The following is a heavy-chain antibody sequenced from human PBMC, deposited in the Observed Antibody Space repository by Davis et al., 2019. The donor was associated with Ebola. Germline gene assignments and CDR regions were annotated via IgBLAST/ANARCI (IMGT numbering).Heavy chain of an antibody. CDR2: IYYSGST. CDR1: GGSISSSSYY. J-gene: IGHJ5*02. V-gene: IGHV4-39*07. Sequence: PSETLSLTCTVSGGSISSSSYYWGWIRQPPGKGLEWIGSIYYSGSTYYNPSLKSRVTISVDTSKNQFSLKLSSVTAADTAVYYCAREGVEGGLDWFDPWGQGTLVTVSS. CDR3: AREGVEGGLDWFDP. D-gene: IGHD3-3*01.